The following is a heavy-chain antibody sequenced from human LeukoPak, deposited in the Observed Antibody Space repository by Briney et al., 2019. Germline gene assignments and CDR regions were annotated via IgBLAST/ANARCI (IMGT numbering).Heavy chain of an antibody. CDR1: GYTFSSHG. D-gene: IGHD2-2*01. CDR3: ARGGSTIVVVPDSNLPSDY. V-gene: IGHV1-2*02. Sequence: AASVKVSCKASGYTFSSHGNIWVRQAPGQGLEWMGWINPNSGGTNYAQKFQGRVTMTRDTSISTAFLELSRLRSDDTAVYYCARGGSTIVVVPDSNLPSDYWGQGTLVTVSS. J-gene: IGHJ4*02. CDR2: INPNSGGT.